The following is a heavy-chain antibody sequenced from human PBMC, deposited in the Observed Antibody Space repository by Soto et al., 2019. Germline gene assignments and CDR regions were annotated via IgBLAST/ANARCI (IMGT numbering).Heavy chain of an antibody. J-gene: IGHJ4*02. CDR2: FDPEDGET. CDR1: GYTLTELS. Sequence: QVQLVQSGAEVKKPGASVKVSCKVSGYTLTELSMHWVRQAPGKVLEWMGGFDPEDGETIYEQQFQGRVTMTEDTSTDTAYMELSSLRSEDTAVYYCAAHSSGWYYVDYWGQGTLVTVSS. V-gene: IGHV1-24*01. CDR3: AAHSSGWYYVDY. D-gene: IGHD6-19*01.